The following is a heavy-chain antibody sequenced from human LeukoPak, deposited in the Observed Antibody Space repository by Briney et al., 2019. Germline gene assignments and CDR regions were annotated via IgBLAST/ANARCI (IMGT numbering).Heavy chain of an antibody. J-gene: IGHJ6*03. D-gene: IGHD2-2*01. CDR1: GGSFSGYY. V-gene: IGHV4-34*01. CDR3: ARRWLGYCSSTSCRRPPMDV. Sequence: PSETLSLTCAVYGGSFSGYYWSWIRQPPGKGLEWIGEINHSGSTNYNPSLKSRVTISVDTFKNQFSLKLSSVTAADTAVYYCARRWLGYCSSTSCRRPPMDVWGKGTTVTVSS. CDR2: INHSGST.